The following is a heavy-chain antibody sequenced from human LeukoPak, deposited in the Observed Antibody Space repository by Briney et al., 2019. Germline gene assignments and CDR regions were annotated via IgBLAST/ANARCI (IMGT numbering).Heavy chain of an antibody. CDR3: ATIVRVTTSLDY. CDR2: IRYDGSNK. D-gene: IGHD1-26*01. CDR1: GFTFSSYG. V-gene: IGHV3-30*02. Sequence: GGSLRLSCAASGFTFSSYGMHWVRQAPGKGLEWVSFIRYDGSNKYYADSVKGRFTISRDNSENTLHLQMNSLRAEDTAVYYCATIVRVTTSLDYWGQGTLVTVSS. J-gene: IGHJ4*02.